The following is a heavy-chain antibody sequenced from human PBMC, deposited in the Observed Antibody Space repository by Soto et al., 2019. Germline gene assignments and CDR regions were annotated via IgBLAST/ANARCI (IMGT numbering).Heavy chain of an antibody. CDR1: GYTFINYY. Sequence: ASVKVSCKASGYTFINYYMHWVRQAPGQGFEWMGRISPKSGVTDYAQKFQGRVSLTWDTSLNTAYMELSSLMSEDTAVYYCARPPGYISDWYYFDLWGQGTQVTVSS. J-gene: IGHJ4*02. CDR2: ISPKSGVT. V-gene: IGHV1-2*02. CDR3: ARPPGYISDWYYFDL. D-gene: IGHD3-9*01.